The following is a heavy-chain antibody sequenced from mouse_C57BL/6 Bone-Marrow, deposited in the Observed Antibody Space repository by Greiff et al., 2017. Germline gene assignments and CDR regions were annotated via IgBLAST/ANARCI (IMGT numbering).Heavy chain of an antibody. CDR3: ARFGYLYYYAMDY. V-gene: IGHV1-76*01. J-gene: IGHJ4*01. CDR2: IYPGSGNT. D-gene: IGHD2-2*01. Sequence: QVQLKQSGAELVRPGASVKLSCKASGYTFTDYYINWVKQRPGQGLEWIARIYPGSGNTYYNEKFKGKATLTAEKSSSTAYMQLSSLTSEDSAVYFCARFGYLYYYAMDYWGQGTSVTVSA. CDR1: GYTFTDYY.